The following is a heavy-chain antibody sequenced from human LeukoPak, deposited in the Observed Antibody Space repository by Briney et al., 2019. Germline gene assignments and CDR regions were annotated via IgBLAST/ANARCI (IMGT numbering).Heavy chain of an antibody. CDR2: ISSSGTTI. Sequence: GGSLRLSCAASGFSFGIFEMNWVRQAPGKGLEWVSHISSSGTTIFYADSVEGRFSISRDNAKNSLYLQMNSLRAEDTAVYYCAELGITMIGGVWGKGTTVTISS. V-gene: IGHV3-48*03. D-gene: IGHD3-22*01. J-gene: IGHJ6*04. CDR3: AELGITMIGGV. CDR1: GFSFGIFE.